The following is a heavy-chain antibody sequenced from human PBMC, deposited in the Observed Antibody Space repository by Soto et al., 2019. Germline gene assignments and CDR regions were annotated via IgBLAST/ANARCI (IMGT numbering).Heavy chain of an antibody. CDR1: GGSISSYY. CDR3: ARTHYYDSRTDY. V-gene: IGHV4-59*01. J-gene: IGHJ4*02. CDR2: IYYSGST. D-gene: IGHD3-22*01. Sequence: TXXTLSLRITVFGGSISSYYWRWILQPPGKGLEWIGYIYYSGSTNYNPSLKSRVTISVDTSKNQFSLKLSSVTAADTAVYYCARTHYYDSRTDYWGQGTLVTVSS.